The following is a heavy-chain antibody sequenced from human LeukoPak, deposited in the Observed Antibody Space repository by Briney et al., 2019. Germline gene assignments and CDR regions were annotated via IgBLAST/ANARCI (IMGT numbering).Heavy chain of an antibody. J-gene: IGHJ4*02. CDR2: INPSGGSP. D-gene: IGHD1-26*01. Sequence: ASVKVSCKTSGYTFTSYYIHWVRQAPGQGLEWMGIINPSGGSPSYAQKLQGRVTMTRGTSTSTVYMEVSSLRSEDTAVYYCARGLGSGSYYGYWGQGTLVTVSS. CDR3: ARGLGSGSYYGY. V-gene: IGHV1-46*01. CDR1: GYTFTSYY.